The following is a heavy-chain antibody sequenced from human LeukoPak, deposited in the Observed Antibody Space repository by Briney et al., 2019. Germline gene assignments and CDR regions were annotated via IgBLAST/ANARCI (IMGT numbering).Heavy chain of an antibody. CDR1: GFTFSSYA. J-gene: IGHJ6*02. V-gene: IGHV3-23*01. Sequence: GGSLRLSCAASGFTFSSYAMSWVRQAPGKGLEWVSAISGSGGSTYYADSVKGRFTISRDNSKNTLYLQMNSLRAEDTAVYYCAKDGGSSWYVDYYYYGMDVWGQGTTVTVSS. CDR3: AKDGGSSWYVDYYYYGMDV. D-gene: IGHD6-13*01. CDR2: ISGSGGST.